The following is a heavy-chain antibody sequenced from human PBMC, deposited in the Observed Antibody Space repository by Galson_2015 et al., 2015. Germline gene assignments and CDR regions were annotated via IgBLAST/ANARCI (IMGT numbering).Heavy chain of an antibody. Sequence: SLRLSCAASGFTFDDYAMHWVRQAPGKGLEWVSGISWNSGSIGYADSVKGRFTISRENAKNSLYLQMNSLRAEDTALYYCAKVTTAETIDAFDIWGQGTMVTVPS. J-gene: IGHJ3*02. CDR3: AKVTTAETIDAFDI. V-gene: IGHV3-9*01. CDR2: ISWNSGSI. CDR1: GFTFDDYA. D-gene: IGHD4-17*01.